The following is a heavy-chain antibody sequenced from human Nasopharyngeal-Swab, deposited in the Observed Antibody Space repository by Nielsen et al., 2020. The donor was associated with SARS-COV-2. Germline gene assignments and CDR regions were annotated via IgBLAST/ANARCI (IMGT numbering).Heavy chain of an antibody. Sequence: SETLSLTCTVSGRSISSYYWSWIRQPPGKGLEWIGYIYYSGSTNYNPSPKSRVTISVDTSKNQYSLKLSSVTAADTAVYYCARVTWVQIAAAGNDAFDIWGQGTMVTVSS. CDR2: IYYSGST. D-gene: IGHD6-13*01. V-gene: IGHV4-59*01. CDR1: GRSISSYY. J-gene: IGHJ3*02. CDR3: ARVTWVQIAAAGNDAFDI.